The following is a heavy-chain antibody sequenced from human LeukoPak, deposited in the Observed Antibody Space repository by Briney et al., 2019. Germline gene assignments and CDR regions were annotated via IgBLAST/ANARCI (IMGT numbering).Heavy chain of an antibody. D-gene: IGHD3-3*01. J-gene: IGHJ4*02. V-gene: IGHV1-3*01. Sequence: ASVKVSCKASGYIFTTSAIYWVRQAPGQRPEWMGWINAGNGNTKYSQKFHDRVSLTSDTSANAAYMELSRLTPEDTAVYYCTTSFSEGDEDGFLPVLNYGGQGPRATFS. CDR1: GYIFTTSA. CDR2: INAGNGNT. CDR3: TTSFSEGDEDGFLPVLNY.